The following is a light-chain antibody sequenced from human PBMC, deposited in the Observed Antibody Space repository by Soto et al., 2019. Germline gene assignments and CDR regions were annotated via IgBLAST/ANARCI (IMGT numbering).Light chain of an antibody. V-gene: IGKV1-39*01. CDR3: QQSYLTPQT. Sequence: DIQMTQSPSSLSAAVGDRVTITCRTSQSISNYLNWYQQKPGKAPTLLIYVASNLQGGVPPRFSGSGSGTEFTLTFSSLQPEDLATYYCQQSYLTPQTFGQGTKVEIK. CDR2: VAS. J-gene: IGKJ1*01. CDR1: QSISNY.